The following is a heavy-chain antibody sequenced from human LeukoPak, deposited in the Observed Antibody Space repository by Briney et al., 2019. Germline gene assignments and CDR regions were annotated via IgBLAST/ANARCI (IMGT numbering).Heavy chain of an antibody. CDR1: GFTFDDYA. Sequence: PGGSLRLSCAASGFTFDDYAMHWVRQAPGKGLEWVSSISSSSSYIYYADSVKGRFTISRDNAKNSLYLQMNSLRAEDTAVYYCARNGEIDYWGQGTLVTVSS. CDR3: ARNGEIDY. V-gene: IGHV3-21*01. CDR2: ISSSSSYI. D-gene: IGHD3-10*01. J-gene: IGHJ4*02.